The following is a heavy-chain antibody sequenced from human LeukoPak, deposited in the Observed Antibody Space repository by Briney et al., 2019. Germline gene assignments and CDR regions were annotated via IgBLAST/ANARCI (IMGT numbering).Heavy chain of an antibody. CDR2: ISGSGGST. V-gene: IGHV3-23*01. J-gene: IGHJ4*02. CDR1: GLTFSSYA. CDR3: AKDLEPEDIVVVVAANLGYDY. Sequence: GGSLRLSCAASGLTFSSYAMSWVRQAPGKGLEWVSAISGSGGSTYYADSVKGRFTISRDNSKNTLYLQMNSLRAEDTAVYYCAKDLEPEDIVVVVAANLGYDYWGQGTLVTVSS. D-gene: IGHD2-15*01.